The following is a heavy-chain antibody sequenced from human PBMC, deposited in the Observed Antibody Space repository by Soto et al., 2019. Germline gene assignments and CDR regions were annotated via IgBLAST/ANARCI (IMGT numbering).Heavy chain of an antibody. CDR1: GFTVSSNY. J-gene: IGHJ3*02. Sequence: EVQLVESGGGLVQPGGSLRLSCAASGFTVSSNYMSWVRQAPGKGLEWVSVIYSGGTTYYADSVKGRFTISRHNSKNTLYLQMNSLRAEDTAVYYCGRVGLIVTTDAFDIWGQGTMVTVSS. V-gene: IGHV3-53*04. D-gene: IGHD4-17*01. CDR3: GRVGLIVTTDAFDI. CDR2: IYSGGTT.